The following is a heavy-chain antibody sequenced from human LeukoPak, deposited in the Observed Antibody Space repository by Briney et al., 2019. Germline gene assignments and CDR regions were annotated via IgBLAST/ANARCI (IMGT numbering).Heavy chain of an antibody. Sequence: ASVKVSCKASGYTFTGYYMHWVRQAPGQGLEWTGWINPNSGGTNYAQKFQGRVTMTRDTSISTAYMELSRLRSDDTAVYYCARGSGLCSSTSCYFGFLGYWGQGTLVTVSS. CDR3: ARGSGLCSSTSCYFGFLGY. D-gene: IGHD2-2*01. J-gene: IGHJ4*02. V-gene: IGHV1-2*02. CDR2: INPNSGGT. CDR1: GYTFTGYY.